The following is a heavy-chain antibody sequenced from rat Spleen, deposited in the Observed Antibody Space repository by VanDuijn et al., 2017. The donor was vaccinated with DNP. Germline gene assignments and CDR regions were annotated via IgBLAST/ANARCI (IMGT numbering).Heavy chain of an antibody. Sequence: EVQLVESGGGPVQPGRSLKLSCVASGFIFSNYWMTWIRQAPGKGLEWVASISNTGDNTYYSDSVKGRFTISRDNAKSTLYLQMGSLRSEDTATYYCARQVWAFDYWGQGVMVTVSS. V-gene: IGHV5-31*01. CDR2: ISNTGDNT. J-gene: IGHJ2*01. CDR3: ARQVWAFDY. CDR1: GFIFSNYW. D-gene: IGHD1-7*01.